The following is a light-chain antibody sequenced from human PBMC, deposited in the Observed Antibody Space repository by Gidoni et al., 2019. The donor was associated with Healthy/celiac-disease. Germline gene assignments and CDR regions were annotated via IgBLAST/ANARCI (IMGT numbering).Light chain of an antibody. CDR1: QSVSSY. Sequence: EIVLTQSPATLSLSPGERATLSCRASQSVSSYLAWYQQKPGQAPRLLIYDASNRATGIPARFSGSESGTDFTLTISSLAPEDFAVYYCQQRSNWPPIFTFGPGTKVDIK. J-gene: IGKJ3*01. CDR3: QQRSNWPPIFT. V-gene: IGKV3-11*01. CDR2: DAS.